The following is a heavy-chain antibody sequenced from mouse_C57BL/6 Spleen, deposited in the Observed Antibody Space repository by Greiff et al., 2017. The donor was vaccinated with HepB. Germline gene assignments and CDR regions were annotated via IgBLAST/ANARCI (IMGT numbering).Heavy chain of an antibody. CDR1: GYTFTSYW. D-gene: IGHD5-2*01. CDR3: AREGESLHYAMDY. Sequence: QVHVKQPGTELVKPGASVKLSCKASGYTFTSYWMHWVKQRPGQGLEWIGNINPSNGGTNYNEKFKSKATLTVDKSSSTAYMQLSSLTSEDSAVYYCAREGESLHYAMDYWGQGTSVTVSS. J-gene: IGHJ4*01. CDR2: INPSNGGT. V-gene: IGHV1-53*01.